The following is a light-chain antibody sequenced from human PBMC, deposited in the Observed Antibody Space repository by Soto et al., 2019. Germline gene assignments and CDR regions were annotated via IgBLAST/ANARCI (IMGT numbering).Light chain of an antibody. J-gene: IGKJ2*01. CDR1: QSISSY. V-gene: IGKV1-39*01. Sequence: DIQMTQSPSSLSASVGDRVTTTCRASQSISSYLNWYQQKPGKAPKLLIYAASSLQSGVPSRFSGSGSGTDFTLTISSLQPEDFATCYCQQSYSTPPTFGQGTKLEIK. CDR2: AAS. CDR3: QQSYSTPPT.